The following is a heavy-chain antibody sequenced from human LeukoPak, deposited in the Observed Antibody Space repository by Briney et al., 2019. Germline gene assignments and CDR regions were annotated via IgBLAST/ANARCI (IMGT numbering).Heavy chain of an antibody. CDR3: ARVTQTDYDFDY. V-gene: IGHV1-18*01. Sequence: GASVKVSCKASGYTFTSYGISWVRQAPGQGLEWMGWISAYNGNTDYAQKLQGRVTMTTDTSTSTTYMELRSLRSDDTAVYYCARVTQTDYDFDYWGQGTLVTVSS. J-gene: IGHJ4*02. D-gene: IGHD4-17*01. CDR2: ISAYNGNT. CDR1: GYTFTSYG.